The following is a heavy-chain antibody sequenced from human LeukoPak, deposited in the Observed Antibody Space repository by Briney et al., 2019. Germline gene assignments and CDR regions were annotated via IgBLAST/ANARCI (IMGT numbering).Heavy chain of an antibody. D-gene: IGHD3-3*01. V-gene: IGHV4-59*08. Sequence: SETLSLTCTVSGGSISSYYWSWIRQPPGKALEWIGYIYYSGSTNYNPSLKSRVTISVDTSKNQFSLKLSSVTAADTAVYYCARRNDFWSGYLTWYGMDVWGQGTTVTVSS. J-gene: IGHJ6*02. CDR1: GGSISSYY. CDR2: IYYSGST. CDR3: ARRNDFWSGYLTWYGMDV.